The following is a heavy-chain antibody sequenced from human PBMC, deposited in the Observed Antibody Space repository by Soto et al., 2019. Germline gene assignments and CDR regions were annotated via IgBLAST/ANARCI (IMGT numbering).Heavy chain of an antibody. CDR2: ISSSSNTI. CDR3: AREGSNLNWFDP. D-gene: IGHD4-4*01. Sequence: EVQLVESGGGLVQPGGSPRLSCAASGFTFSSYSMNWVRQAPGKGLEWVSYISSSSNTIYYADSVKGRFTISRDNAKNSLYLQMNSLRDEDTAVYYCAREGSNLNWFDPWGQGTLVTVSS. CDR1: GFTFSSYS. J-gene: IGHJ5*02. V-gene: IGHV3-48*02.